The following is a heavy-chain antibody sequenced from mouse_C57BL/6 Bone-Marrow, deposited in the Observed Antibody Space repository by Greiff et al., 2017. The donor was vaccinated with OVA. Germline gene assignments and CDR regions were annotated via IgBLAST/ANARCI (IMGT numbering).Heavy chain of an antibody. V-gene: IGHV1-69*01. D-gene: IGHD2-4*01. J-gene: IGHJ2*01. CDR2: IDPSDSYT. CDR1: GYTFTSYW. Sequence: QVQLQQPGAELVMPGASVKLSCKASGYTFTSYWMHWVKQRPGQGLEWIGEIDPSDSYTTYNQKFKGKSTLTVDKSSSTAYMQLSSLTSEDSAVYYCASIYYDYDGRGYYFDYWGQGTTLTVSS. CDR3: ASIYYDYDGRGYYFDY.